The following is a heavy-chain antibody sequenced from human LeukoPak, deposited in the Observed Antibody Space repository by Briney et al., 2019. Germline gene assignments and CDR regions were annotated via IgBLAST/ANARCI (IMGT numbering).Heavy chain of an antibody. J-gene: IGHJ4*02. CDR3: ARDWMGSTRLAGDC. D-gene: IGHD2/OR15-2a*01. Sequence: PGGSLRLSCAASGFTFNTFHMSWVRQAPGKGLEWVAMIWYDGSNRYYADSVKGRFTISRDNSKNTVSLQMNSLRVEDTAVYYCARDWMGSTRLAGDCWGQGTLVTVSS. CDR1: GFTFNTFH. V-gene: IGHV3-33*08. CDR2: IWYDGSNR.